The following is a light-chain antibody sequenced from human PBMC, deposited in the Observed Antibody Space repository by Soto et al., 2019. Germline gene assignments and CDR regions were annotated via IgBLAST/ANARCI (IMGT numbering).Light chain of an antibody. Sequence: DIQMTQSPASLSAYVGDRVTITCRASQSISSYLNWFQLKPGKAPKLLIYAASTLQSGVPSRFSGSGSGTDFTLTISSLQPEDFATYYCQQSYSTPYTFGQGTKVDIK. CDR1: QSISSY. CDR3: QQSYSTPYT. J-gene: IGKJ2*01. CDR2: AAS. V-gene: IGKV1-39*01.